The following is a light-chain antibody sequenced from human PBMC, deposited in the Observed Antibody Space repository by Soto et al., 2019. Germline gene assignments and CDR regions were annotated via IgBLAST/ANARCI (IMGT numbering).Light chain of an antibody. CDR3: QQRSDFTYT. CDR2: DVS. Sequence: EVVLTQSPDTLSLSPGGSATLSCRASQSVSSYLAWYQQRPGQALRLLIYDVSKRATGIPARFSGSGSRTDFTLTITSLEPEDFAIYFCQQRSDFTYTFGQGTRLEIK. CDR1: QSVSSY. V-gene: IGKV3-11*01. J-gene: IGKJ2*01.